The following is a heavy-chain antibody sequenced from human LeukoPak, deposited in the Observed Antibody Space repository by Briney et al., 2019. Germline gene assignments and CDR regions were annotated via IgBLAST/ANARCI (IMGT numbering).Heavy chain of an antibody. D-gene: IGHD3-16*01. Sequence: PSETLSLTCAVYGGSFRGHSWTWIRQSPEKGLEWIGEINDRGATSYNPSLMSRLTLSADTSKNQFSLKLSSVTAADTAVYFCARGIGKAGFGDNYYGLDGWGRGTAVTVSS. V-gene: IGHV4-34*01. CDR2: INDRGAT. J-gene: IGHJ6*02. CDR3: ARGIGKAGFGDNYYGLDG. CDR1: GGSFRGHS.